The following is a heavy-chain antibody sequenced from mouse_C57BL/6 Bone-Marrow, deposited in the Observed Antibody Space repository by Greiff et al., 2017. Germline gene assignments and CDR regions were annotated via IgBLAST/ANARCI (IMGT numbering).Heavy chain of an antibody. CDR1: GFTFSSYG. CDR3: ARHRFAMDY. V-gene: IGHV5-6*01. J-gene: IGHJ4*01. Sequence: VQLQQSGGDLVKPGGSLKLSCAASGFTFSSYGMSWVRQTPDKRLEWVATISSGGSYTYYPDSVKGRVTISRDNAKNTLYLQMSSLKSEDTAMYYCARHRFAMDYWGQGTSVTGSS. CDR2: ISSGGSYT.